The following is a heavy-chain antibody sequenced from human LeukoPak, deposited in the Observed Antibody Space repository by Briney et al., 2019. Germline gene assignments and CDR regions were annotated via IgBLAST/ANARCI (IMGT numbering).Heavy chain of an antibody. CDR3: ASQLGGTTFH. CDR1: GGSISSYY. Sequence: SETLSLTCTVSGGSISSYYWSWIRQPPGKGLEWIGYIYYSGSTNYNPSLKSRVSISLDTSKNQFSLRLNSVTAAETAVYYCASQLGGTTFHWGQGTLVTVSS. J-gene: IGHJ4*02. CDR2: IYYSGST. D-gene: IGHD1/OR15-1a*01. V-gene: IGHV4-59*01.